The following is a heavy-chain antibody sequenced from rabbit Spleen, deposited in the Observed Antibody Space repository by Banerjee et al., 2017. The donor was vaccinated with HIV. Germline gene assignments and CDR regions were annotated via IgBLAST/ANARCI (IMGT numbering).Heavy chain of an antibody. CDR3: VRDLTEFIGWNFGW. D-gene: IGHD4-1*01. CDR1: GFTLSSYY. J-gene: IGHJ4*01. V-gene: IGHV1S7*01. Sequence: QLEESAGGLVQPGGSLKLSCKASGFTLSSYYMNWVRQAPGKGLEWIGYIDPVFGITYYANWVNGRFSISRDNAQNTLYLQLNSLTAADTATYFCVRDLTEFIGWNFGWWGPGTLVTVS. CDR2: IDPVFGIT.